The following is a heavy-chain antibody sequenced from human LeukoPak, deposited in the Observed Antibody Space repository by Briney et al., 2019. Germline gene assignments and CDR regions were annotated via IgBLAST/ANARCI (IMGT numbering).Heavy chain of an antibody. CDR3: AREPLGGNWNFDL. J-gene: IGHJ2*01. CDR1: EFTFTAYD. V-gene: IGHV1-8*01. CDR2: MNPNSGNT. D-gene: IGHD3-16*01. Sequence: GASVKVSCKASEFTFTAYDFNWVRQATGQGLEWMGWMNPNSGNTGYAQQFQGRVTMTRDTYMSTAYMELSNLRSDDTAVYYCAREPLGGNWNFDLWGRGTLVTVSS.